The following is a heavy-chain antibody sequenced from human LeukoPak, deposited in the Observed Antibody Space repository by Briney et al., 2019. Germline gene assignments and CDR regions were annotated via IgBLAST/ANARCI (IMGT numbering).Heavy chain of an antibody. Sequence: VASVKVSCKASGCTFSSYAIRWVRQAPGQGLEWMGRIIPILGIANYAQKFQGRVTITADKSTSTAYMELSSLRSEDTAVYYCASPVGDHFGYWGQGTLVAVSS. CDR2: IIPILGIA. D-gene: IGHD3-16*01. J-gene: IGHJ4*02. CDR1: GCTFSSYA. V-gene: IGHV1-69*04. CDR3: ASPVGDHFGY.